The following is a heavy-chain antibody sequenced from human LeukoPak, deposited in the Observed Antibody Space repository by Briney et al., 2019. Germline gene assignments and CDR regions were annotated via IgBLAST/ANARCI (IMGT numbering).Heavy chain of an antibody. V-gene: IGHV1-8*03. Sequence: GASVKVSCKASGYTFTSYGISWVRQAPGQGLEWMGWMNPNSGNTGYAQKFQGRVTFSRNTSITTAYMELSSLRSEDTAVYYCARDVYDSSSSQDYFESWGQGTLVTVSS. CDR3: ARDVYDSSSSQDYFES. CDR1: GYTFTSYG. J-gene: IGHJ4*02. D-gene: IGHD6-6*01. CDR2: MNPNSGNT.